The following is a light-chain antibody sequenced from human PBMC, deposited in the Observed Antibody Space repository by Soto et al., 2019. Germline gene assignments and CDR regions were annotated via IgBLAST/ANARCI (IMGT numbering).Light chain of an antibody. CDR2: GAS. J-gene: IGKJ1*01. CDR3: QHYGSSRGT. Sequence: EIVLTQSPGTLSLSPGERATLSCRASQSVSSNSLAWYHQKPGQAPRLLIYGASRRATGIPDRFSGSGSGTDFTLTISRLEPEDFAVYHCQHYGSSRGTFGQGTKVEIK. V-gene: IGKV3-20*01. CDR1: QSVSSNS.